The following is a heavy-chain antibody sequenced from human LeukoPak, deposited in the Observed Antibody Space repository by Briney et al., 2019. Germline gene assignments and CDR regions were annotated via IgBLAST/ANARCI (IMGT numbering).Heavy chain of an antibody. CDR2: ISGSGTIM. V-gene: IGHV3-11*04. Sequence: PGGSLRLSCAASGFTFSDSYMTWIRQAPGKGLEWVSYISGSGTIMYYADSVKGRFTISRDNAKNSLFLQMNSLRAEDTAVYYCARAWWNYVSWGQGTLVTVSS. J-gene: IGHJ4*02. D-gene: IGHD1-7*01. CDR1: GFTFSDSY. CDR3: ARAWWNYVS.